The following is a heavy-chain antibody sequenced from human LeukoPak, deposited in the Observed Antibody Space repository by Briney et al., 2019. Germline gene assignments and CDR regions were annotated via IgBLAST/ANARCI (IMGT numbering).Heavy chain of an antibody. CDR3: ARVDEGRNGVTVGY. CDR2: ISSSSGYT. Sequence: GGSLRLSCAASGFTFSDYYMSWIRQAPGKGLEWVSYISSSSGYTNYADSVKGRFTISRDNAKNSLYLQMHSLRAEDTAVYYCARVDEGRNGVTVGYWGQGTLVTVSS. J-gene: IGHJ4*02. V-gene: IGHV3-11*06. CDR1: GFTFSDYY. D-gene: IGHD2-8*01.